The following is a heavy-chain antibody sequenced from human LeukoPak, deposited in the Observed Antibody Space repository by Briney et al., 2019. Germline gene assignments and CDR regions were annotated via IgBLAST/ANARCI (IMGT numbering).Heavy chain of an antibody. J-gene: IGHJ4*02. CDR3: ARDGLHIVVVTATLSYYFDY. Sequence: GGSLRLSCAASGFSVSGNYMTWVRQAPGKGLEWVSLIYSGGSTYYADSVKGRFTISRDNSNNTLYLQMNSLRAEDTAVYYCARDGLHIVVVTATLSYYFDYWGQGTLVTVSS. CDR2: IYSGGST. CDR1: GFSVSGNY. D-gene: IGHD2-21*02. V-gene: IGHV3-53*05.